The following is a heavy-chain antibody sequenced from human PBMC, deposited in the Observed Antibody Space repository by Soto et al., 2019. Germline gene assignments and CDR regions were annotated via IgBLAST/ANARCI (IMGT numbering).Heavy chain of an antibody. Sequence: PSETQSLTCAVYGGSFSGYYWSWIRQPPGKGLEWIGEINHSGSTNYNPSLKSRVTISVDTSKNQFSLKLSSVTAADTAVYYCARGVAAAGTNSYYYGMDVWGQGTTVTVSS. J-gene: IGHJ6*02. V-gene: IGHV4-34*01. CDR3: ARGVAAAGTNSYYYGMDV. D-gene: IGHD6-13*01. CDR1: GGSFSGYY. CDR2: INHSGST.